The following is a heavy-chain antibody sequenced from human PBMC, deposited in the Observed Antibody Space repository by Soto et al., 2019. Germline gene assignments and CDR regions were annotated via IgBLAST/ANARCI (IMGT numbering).Heavy chain of an antibody. J-gene: IGHJ6*03. CDR3: ARDFRSDDGFGELWLGPYYMDV. V-gene: IGHV1-18*01. D-gene: IGHD3-10*01. CDR1: GYSFTSYG. CDR2: ISAYNGNT. Sequence: ASVKVSCKASGYSFTSYGSSWVRQAPGQGLEWMGWISAYNGNTNYAQKLQGRVTMTTDTSTSTAYMELRSLRSDDTAVSYCARDFRSDDGFGELWLGPYYMDVWGKGTTVTVSS.